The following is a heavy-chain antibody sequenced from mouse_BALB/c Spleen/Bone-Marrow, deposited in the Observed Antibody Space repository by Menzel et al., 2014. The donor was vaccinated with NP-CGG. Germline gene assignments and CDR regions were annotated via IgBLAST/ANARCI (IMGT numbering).Heavy chain of an antibody. CDR3: ARRGGNPSFDY. Sequence: LEESGPELVKPGASVKISCKASGYAFSSSWMNWVKQRPGQGLEWIGRIYPGDGDTNYNGKFKGKATLTADKSSNTAYMQLSSLTSVDSAVYFCARRGGNPSFDYWGQGNTLTVSS. J-gene: IGHJ2*01. D-gene: IGHD2-1*01. V-gene: IGHV1-82*01. CDR1: GYAFSSSW. CDR2: IYPGDGDT.